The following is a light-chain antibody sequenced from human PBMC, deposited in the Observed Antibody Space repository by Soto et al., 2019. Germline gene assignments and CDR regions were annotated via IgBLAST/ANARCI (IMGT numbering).Light chain of an antibody. V-gene: IGKV3-20*01. CDR2: GAS. Sequence: EIVLTQSPGTLSLSPGERATLSCRASQSVSSSYLAWYQQKPGQAPRLLLDGASSRATGIPDRFSGSGSGPDFTLTISRLEPEDFAVYYCQQYGSSPWTFGQGTKVEIK. CDR1: QSVSSSY. CDR3: QQYGSSPWT. J-gene: IGKJ1*01.